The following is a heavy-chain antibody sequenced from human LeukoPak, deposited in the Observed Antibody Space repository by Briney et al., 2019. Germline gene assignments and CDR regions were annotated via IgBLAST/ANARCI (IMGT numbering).Heavy chain of an antibody. D-gene: IGHD3-16*01. V-gene: IGHV1-69*01. CDR3: ARIGLRLGSRNWFDP. J-gene: IGHJ5*02. CDR1: GGTFISYA. Sequence: SVKVSCKASGGTFISYAISWVRQAPGQGLEWMGGIIPIFGTANYAQKFQGRVTITADESTSTAYMELSSLRSEDTAVYYCARIGLRLGSRNWFDPWGQGTLVTVSS. CDR2: IIPIFGTA.